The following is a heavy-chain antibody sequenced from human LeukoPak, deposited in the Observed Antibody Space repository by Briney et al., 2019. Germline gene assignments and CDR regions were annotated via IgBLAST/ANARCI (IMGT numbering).Heavy chain of an antibody. CDR3: ARVVSMVRGAYYYYYYYMDV. D-gene: IGHD3-10*01. CDR2: INHSGST. J-gene: IGHJ6*03. CDR1: GGSFSGYY. V-gene: IGHV4-34*01. Sequence: SETLSLTCAVYGGSFSGYYWSWIRQPPGKGLEWIGEINHSGSTNYNPSLKSRVTISVDTSKNQFSLTLSSVTAADTAVYYCARVVSMVRGAYYYYYYYMDVWGKGTTVTVSS.